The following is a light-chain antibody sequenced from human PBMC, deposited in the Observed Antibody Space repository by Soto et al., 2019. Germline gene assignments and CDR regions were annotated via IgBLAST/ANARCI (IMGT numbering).Light chain of an antibody. V-gene: IGKV3-20*01. J-gene: IGKJ2*01. CDR1: QRVSSSY. Sequence: EIVLTQSPGTLYLSPGERATLSCRASQRVSSSYFAWYQQKPGQAPRLLIYGASSMATGLPDRFSGSGSGTAFTLTISRPEPEDFAVYYSQQYGSSTQYTFGQGTKLEI. CDR3: QQYGSSTQYT. CDR2: GAS.